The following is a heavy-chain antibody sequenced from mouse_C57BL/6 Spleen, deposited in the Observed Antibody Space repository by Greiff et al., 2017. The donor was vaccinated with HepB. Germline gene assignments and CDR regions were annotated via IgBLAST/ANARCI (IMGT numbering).Heavy chain of an antibody. D-gene: IGHD2-2*01. J-gene: IGHJ2*01. V-gene: IGHV1-82*01. Sequence: QVQLQQSGPALVKPGASVKISCKASGYAFSSSWMNWVKQRPGKGLEWIGRIYPGDGDTNYNGKFKGKATLTADKSSSTAYMQLSSLTSEDSAVYFCARGDGYDVDYWGQGTTLTVSS. CDR3: ARGDGYDVDY. CDR2: IYPGDGDT. CDR1: GYAFSSSW.